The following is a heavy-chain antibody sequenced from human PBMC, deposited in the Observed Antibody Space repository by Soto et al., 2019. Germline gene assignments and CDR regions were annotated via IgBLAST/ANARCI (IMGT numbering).Heavy chain of an antibody. CDR1: GYTFTVYY. CDR3: ARRLPNSGIYYYGMDV. Sequence: ASVKVSCKASGYTFTVYYIHWLRQAPGQGLEWLGWINPDSGATNYAQKFQGRAIVTRDTSISTAYMELSSLRSDDTAVYYCARRLPNSGIYYYGMDVWGQGXTVTVSS. CDR2: INPDSGAT. V-gene: IGHV1-2*02. D-gene: IGHD2-21*01. J-gene: IGHJ6*02.